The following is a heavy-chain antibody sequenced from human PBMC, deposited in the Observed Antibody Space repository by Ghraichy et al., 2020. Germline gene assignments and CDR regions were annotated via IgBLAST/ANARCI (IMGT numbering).Heavy chain of an antibody. CDR1: GGSISSYY. Sequence: SETLSLTCTVSGGSISSYYWSWIRQPPGKGLEWIGYIYYSGSTNYKPSLKSRVTISVDTSKNQFSLKLSSVTAADTAVYYCARTNTIFGVGESDYWGQGTLVTVSS. J-gene: IGHJ4*02. CDR3: ARTNTIFGVGESDY. D-gene: IGHD3-3*01. V-gene: IGHV4-59*01. CDR2: IYYSGST.